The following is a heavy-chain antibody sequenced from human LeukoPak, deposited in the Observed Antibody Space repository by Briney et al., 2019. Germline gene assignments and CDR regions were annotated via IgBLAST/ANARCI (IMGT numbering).Heavy chain of an antibody. D-gene: IGHD3-10*01. CDR2: IYHSGTT. V-gene: IGHV4-39*02. CDR3: ARDTREIYYYGSGSYLPNYYYYYYMDV. Sequence: SETLSLTCTVSGGSISSSNFFWAWVRQPPGKGLEWIATIYHSGTTYYNPSLKSRVTISLDTSKNQFSLELRSVTAADTAVYYCARDTREIYYYGSGSYLPNYYYYYYMDVWGKGTTVTISS. J-gene: IGHJ6*03. CDR1: GGSISSSNFF.